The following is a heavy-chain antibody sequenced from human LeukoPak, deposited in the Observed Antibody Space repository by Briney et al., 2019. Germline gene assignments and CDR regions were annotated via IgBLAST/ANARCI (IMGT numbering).Heavy chain of an antibody. CDR2: VNPNSGGT. CDR1: GYTFTAHY. J-gene: IGHJ4*02. V-gene: IGHV1-2*02. Sequence: GASVKVSCKASGYTFTAHYLHWVRQAPGQGLEWMGWVNPNSGGTRCAQHFQGRVAMTSDTSISTAYMELERLTSDDTAVYFCAPNSGYSSGWFTGWGQGTLVIVSS. CDR3: APNSGYSSGWFTG. D-gene: IGHD6-19*01.